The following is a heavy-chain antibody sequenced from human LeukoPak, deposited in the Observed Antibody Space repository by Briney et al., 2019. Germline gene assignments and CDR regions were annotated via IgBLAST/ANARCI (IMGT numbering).Heavy chain of an antibody. CDR1: GFIFSSYW. D-gene: IGHD3-9*01. CDR2: IKQDGSEK. CDR3: TRVIQGYDILTGYYPEYFQH. Sequence: GGSLSLSCAASGFIFSSYWMSWVRQAPGKGLAWVANIKQDGSEKYYVDSVKGRFTISRDNAKNSLYLQMNSLRAEDTAVYCCTRVIQGYDILTGYYPEYFQHWGQGILVTVSS. V-gene: IGHV3-7*01. J-gene: IGHJ1*01.